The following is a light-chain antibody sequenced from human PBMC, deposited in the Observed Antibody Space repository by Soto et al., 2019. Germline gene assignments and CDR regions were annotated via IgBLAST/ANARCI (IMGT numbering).Light chain of an antibody. CDR2: DAS. J-gene: IGKJ4*01. CDR1: QSVSRY. Sequence: EIVLTQSPATLSLSPGERATLSCRASQSVSRYLAWFQQKPGQAPRLLIYDASNRATGIPARFRGSGSGTDFTLTISSLEPEDFAVYYCQQRSDFLTFGGGTKVDIK. CDR3: QQRSDFLT. V-gene: IGKV3-11*01.